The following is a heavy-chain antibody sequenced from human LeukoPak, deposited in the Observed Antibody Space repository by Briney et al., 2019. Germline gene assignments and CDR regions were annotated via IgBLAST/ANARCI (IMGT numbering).Heavy chain of an antibody. CDR1: GFTFSSYW. CDR3: ARGLLTQSTVTLGY. Sequence: GGSLRLSCAASGFTFSSYWMHWVRQAPGKGLLWVSRINTDETRTNYADSVKGRFTISRDNAKNTLYLQMDSLRAEDTAVYYCARGLLTQSTVTLGYWGQGTLVTVSS. V-gene: IGHV3-74*01. D-gene: IGHD4-17*01. J-gene: IGHJ4*02. CDR2: INTDETRT.